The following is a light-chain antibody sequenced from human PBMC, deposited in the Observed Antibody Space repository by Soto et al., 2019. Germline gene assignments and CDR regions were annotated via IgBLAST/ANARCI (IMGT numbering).Light chain of an antibody. CDR2: KAS. CDR1: QTISSW. J-gene: IGKJ3*01. V-gene: IGKV1-5*03. CDR3: QHYNSYRDP. Sequence: DIQMTQSPSTLSGSVGDRVTITCRASQTISSWLAWYQQKPGKAPKLLIYKASTLKSGVPSRLSGSGSGTEFTLTTSSLQPDDFATYSGQHYNSYRDPVGPRPTVDI.